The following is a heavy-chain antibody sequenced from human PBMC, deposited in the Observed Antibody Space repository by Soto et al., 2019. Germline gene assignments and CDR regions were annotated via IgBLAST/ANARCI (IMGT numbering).Heavy chain of an antibody. CDR1: GFTFSIFA. CDR3: AKEVSLGSTVDLGY. Sequence: GALRLSCAASGFTFSIFAMSWVRQSPGKGLEWVSTISGSGGSTYYADAVKGRFTISKDNSMGTLYLQMKSLRVEDTAIYYCAKEVSLGSTVDLGYWGQGALVTVSS. CDR2: ISGSGGST. V-gene: IGHV3-23*01. J-gene: IGHJ4*02. D-gene: IGHD7-27*01.